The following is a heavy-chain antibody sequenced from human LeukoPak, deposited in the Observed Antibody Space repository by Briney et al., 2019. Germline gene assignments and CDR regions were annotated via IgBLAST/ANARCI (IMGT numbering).Heavy chain of an antibody. CDR1: GGSFSGYY. Sequence: PSETLSLTCAVYGGSFSGYYWSWIRQPPGKGLEWIGEINHSGSTNYNPSLKSRVTISVDTSKNQFSLKLSSVTAADTAVYYCASGTLELVRPPDAFDIWGQGTMVTVSS. V-gene: IGHV4-34*01. J-gene: IGHJ3*02. CDR2: INHSGST. CDR3: ASGTLELVRPPDAFDI. D-gene: IGHD6-13*01.